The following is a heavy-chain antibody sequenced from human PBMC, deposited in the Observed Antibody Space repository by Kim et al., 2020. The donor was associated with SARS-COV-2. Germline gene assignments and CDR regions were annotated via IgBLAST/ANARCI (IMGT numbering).Heavy chain of an antibody. CDR3: ARERGDPAWVGGMDV. J-gene: IGHJ6*02. CDR1: GFTVSGSY. V-gene: IGHV3-53*01. CDR2: IYSDSST. D-gene: IGHD2-21*01. Sequence: GGSLRLSCAASGFTVSGSYMSWVRQAPGKGLEWVSVIYSDSSTYYADSVKGRFTISRDTSKNTLYLQMNSLRAEDTAVYYCARERGDPAWVGGMDVWGQGTTVTVSS.